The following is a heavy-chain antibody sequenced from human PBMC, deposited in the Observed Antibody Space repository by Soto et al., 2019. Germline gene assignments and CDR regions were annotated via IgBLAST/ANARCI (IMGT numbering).Heavy chain of an antibody. CDR1: GGSFSGYY. D-gene: IGHD3-3*01. Sequence: SETLSLTCAVYGGSFSGYYWSRIRQPPGKGLQWIGEINHSGSTNYNPSLKSRVTISVDTSKNQFSLKLSSVTAADTAVYYCARGLSLRFLEWPYYYYGMDVWGQGTTVTVSS. V-gene: IGHV4-34*01. CDR2: INHSGST. J-gene: IGHJ6*02. CDR3: ARGLSLRFLEWPYYYYGMDV.